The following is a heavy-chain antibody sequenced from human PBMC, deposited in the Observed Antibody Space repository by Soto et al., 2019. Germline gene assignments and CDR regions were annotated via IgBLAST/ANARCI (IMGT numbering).Heavy chain of an antibody. CDR2: IYHSGNT. D-gene: IGHD5-12*01. V-gene: IGHV4-4*02. CDR1: GGSISSSNW. Sequence: QVQLQESGPGLVKPSGTLSLTCAVSGGSISSSNWWSWVRQPPGKGLEWIGEIYHSGNTNYNPSLKSRVTISVHNAKXXFSLKLSSVTAADTAVYYCARARRRGYSGYDEFDYWGQGTLVTVSS. J-gene: IGHJ4*02. CDR3: ARARRRGYSGYDEFDY.